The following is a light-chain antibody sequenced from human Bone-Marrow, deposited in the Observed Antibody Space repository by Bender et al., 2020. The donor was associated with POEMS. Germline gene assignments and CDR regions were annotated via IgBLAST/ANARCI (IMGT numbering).Light chain of an antibody. J-gene: IGLJ3*02. CDR3: AVWDDSLNGWV. Sequence: QSALTQPASVSGSPGQSITISCTGTSSDVGGYNYVSWYQQHPGKAPKLMISDVSKRPSGVPDRFSGSKSGNTASLTISGLQAEDEADYYCAVWDDSLNGWVFGGGTKLTVL. CDR1: SSDVGGYNY. V-gene: IGLV2-14*01. CDR2: DVS.